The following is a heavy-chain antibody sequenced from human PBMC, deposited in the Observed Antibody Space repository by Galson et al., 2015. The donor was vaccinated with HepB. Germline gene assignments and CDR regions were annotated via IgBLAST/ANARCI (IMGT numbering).Heavy chain of an antibody. CDR2: ISSDSNYI. D-gene: IGHD6-13*01. J-gene: IGHJ3*02. CDR3: AKEKGIAAAGDAFDI. Sequence: SLRLSCAASEFTFKDYSMTWVRQAPGKGLEWVSSISSDSNYIDYADFVKGRFTISRDNAKKSLSLQMNSLRAEDTALYYCAKEKGIAAAGDAFDIWGQGTMVTVSS. V-gene: IGHV3-21*04. CDR1: EFTFKDYS.